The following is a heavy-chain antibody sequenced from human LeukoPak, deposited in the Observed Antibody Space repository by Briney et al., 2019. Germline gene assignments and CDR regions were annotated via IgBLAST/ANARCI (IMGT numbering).Heavy chain of an antibody. D-gene: IGHD5-12*01. Sequence: SETLSLTCTVSGGSIGSYFWSWIRQPPGKGLEWIGYIYYTGSTNYNPSLKSRVTISVDTSKNQFSLKLSSVTAADTAVYYCARGGSGYALNWFDPWGQGTLVTVSS. CDR2: IYYTGST. CDR3: ARGGSGYALNWFDP. V-gene: IGHV4-59*01. J-gene: IGHJ5*02. CDR1: GGSIGSYF.